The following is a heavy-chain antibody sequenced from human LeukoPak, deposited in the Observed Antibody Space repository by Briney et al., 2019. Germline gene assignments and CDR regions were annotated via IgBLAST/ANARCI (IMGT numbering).Heavy chain of an antibody. V-gene: IGHV3-48*02. J-gene: IGHJ4*02. Sequence: GGSLRLSCVVSGVTFSFYSMNWVRQAPGKGLEWLSYILTNGNVIYYGDSVKGRFTVSRDNAKNSLYLQMNSLRDDDTAIYYCTTVRGPTLQTCYFDYWGQGTLVTVSS. CDR2: ILTNGNVI. CDR3: TTVRGPTLQTCYFDY. CDR1: GVTFSFYS.